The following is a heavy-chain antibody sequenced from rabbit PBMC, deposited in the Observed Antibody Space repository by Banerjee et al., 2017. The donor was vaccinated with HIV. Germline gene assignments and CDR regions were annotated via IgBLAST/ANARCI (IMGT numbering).Heavy chain of an antibody. CDR2: IYAGSSGNT. CDR1: GFSFSSSYW. J-gene: IGHJ4*01. CDR3: ARDMVGNSYSAFNL. D-gene: IGHD8-1*01. Sequence: QEQLEESGGDLVKPGASLTLTCTASGFSFSSSYWICWVRQAPGKGLEWIACIYAGSSGNTYYASWAKGRFTISKTSSTTVTLQMTSLTAADTATYFCARDMVGNSYSAFNLWGPGTLVTVS. V-gene: IGHV1S45*01.